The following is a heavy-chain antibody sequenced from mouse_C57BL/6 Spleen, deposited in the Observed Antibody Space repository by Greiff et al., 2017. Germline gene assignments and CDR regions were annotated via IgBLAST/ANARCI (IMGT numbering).Heavy chain of an antibody. J-gene: IGHJ2*01. CDR2: INPSTGGT. CDR3: ARATTVVALYYFDY. V-gene: IGHV1-42*01. D-gene: IGHD1-1*01. Sequence: EVKLVESGPELVKPGASVKISCKASGYSFTGYYMNWVKQSPEKSLEWIGEINPSTGGTTYNQKFKAKATLTVDKSSSTAYMQLKSLTSEDSAVYYCARATTVVALYYFDYWGQGTTLTVSS. CDR1: GYSFTGYY.